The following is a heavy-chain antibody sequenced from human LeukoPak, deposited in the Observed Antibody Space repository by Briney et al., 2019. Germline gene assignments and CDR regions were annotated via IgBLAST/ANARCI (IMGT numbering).Heavy chain of an antibody. V-gene: IGHV1-18*01. D-gene: IGHD6-19*01. Sequence: ASVKVSCKASGYTFTSYGISWVRQAPGQGLEWMGWISAYNGNTNYAQKLQGRVTMTTDTSTSTAYMELSSLRSEDTAVYYCARGSRGSSGWYAGAFDYWGQGTLVTVSS. J-gene: IGHJ4*02. CDR2: ISAYNGNT. CDR1: GYTFTSYG. CDR3: ARGSRGSSGWYAGAFDY.